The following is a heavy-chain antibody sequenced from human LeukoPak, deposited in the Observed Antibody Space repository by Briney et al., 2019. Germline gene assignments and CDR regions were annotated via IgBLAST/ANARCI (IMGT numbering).Heavy chain of an antibody. CDR3: ARHGGVDTAMVPYYYYYMDV. D-gene: IGHD5-18*01. J-gene: IGHJ6*03. CDR1: GYSFTSYW. CDR2: IYPGDSDT. Sequence: GESLKISCKGSGYSFTSYWIGWVRQMPGKGLEWMGIIYPGDSDTRYSPSFQAQVTISADKSISTAYLQWSSLKASDTAMYYCARHGGVDTAMVPYYYYYMDVWGKGTTVTVSS. V-gene: IGHV5-51*01.